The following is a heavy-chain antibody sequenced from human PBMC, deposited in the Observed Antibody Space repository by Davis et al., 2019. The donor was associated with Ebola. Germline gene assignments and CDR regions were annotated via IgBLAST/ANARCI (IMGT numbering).Heavy chain of an antibody. CDR1: GFTFRNYA. CDR2: ISGIGSST. Sequence: GESLKISCAASGFTFRNYAMSWVRQAPGKGLEWVSGISGIGSSTYYVDSVKGRFTISRDNSKNTVHLQMDSLRAEDTAVYYCAREYRWGQGTLVTVSS. D-gene: IGHD5-12*01. CDR3: AREYR. J-gene: IGHJ4*02. V-gene: IGHV3-23*01.